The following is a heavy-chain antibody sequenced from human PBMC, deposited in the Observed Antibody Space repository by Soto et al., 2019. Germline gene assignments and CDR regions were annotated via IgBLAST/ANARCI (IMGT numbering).Heavy chain of an antibody. J-gene: IGHJ5*02. D-gene: IGHD3-16*01. CDR1: GFKFTTFW. V-gene: IGHV5-51*01. CDR2: IYPGDSDT. CDR3: ARPGGAGGLEP. Sequence: GESLKISCQGSGFKFTTFWIAWVRQVSGKGLEWMGSIYPGDSDTTYSPSFQGQVTISADKSITTAYLQWSSLKASDTAMYFYARPGGAGGLEPWGQGTLVTVSS.